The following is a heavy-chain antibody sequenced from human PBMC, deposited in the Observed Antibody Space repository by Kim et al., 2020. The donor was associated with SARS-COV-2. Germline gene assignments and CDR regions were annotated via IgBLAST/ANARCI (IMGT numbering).Heavy chain of an antibody. D-gene: IGHD3-10*01. V-gene: IGHV4-34*01. CDR1: GGSFSGYY. CDR2: INHSGST. CDR3: ARGLTMVRGVIIHYYGMDV. J-gene: IGHJ6*01. Sequence: SETLSLTCAVYGGSFSGYYWSWIRQPPGKGLEWIGEINHSGSTNYNPSLKSRVTISVDTSKNQFSLKLSSVTAADTAVYYCARGLTMVRGVIIHYYGMDV.